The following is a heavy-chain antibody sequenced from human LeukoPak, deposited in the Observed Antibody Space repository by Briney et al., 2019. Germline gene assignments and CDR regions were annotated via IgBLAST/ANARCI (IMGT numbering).Heavy chain of an antibody. J-gene: IGHJ4*02. CDR1: GFSFSNYA. CDR2: ISGRGANT. V-gene: IGHV3-23*01. Sequence: PGGSLRLSCAASGFSFSNYAMSWVRQAPGKGLEWVSAISGRGANTYYAGSVKGRFTISRDNSKNTLYMQMNSLRAEDTAVYYCAKAVVIVPTATPFDYWGQGTLVTVSS. D-gene: IGHD2-2*01. CDR3: AKAVVIVPTATPFDY.